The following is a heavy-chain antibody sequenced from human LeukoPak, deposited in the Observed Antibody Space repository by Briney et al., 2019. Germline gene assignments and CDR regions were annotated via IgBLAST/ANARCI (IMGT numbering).Heavy chain of an antibody. D-gene: IGHD2-2*01. Sequence: GGSLRLSCVASGFTFSDHGFHWVRQAPGKGLERVAFIRYDGSNTYYTDSVKGRFTISRDNSKNTLYLQMSSLRTEDTAVYYCAKAKYQLPHDYWGQGTLVTVSS. J-gene: IGHJ4*02. CDR2: IRYDGSNT. CDR1: GFTFSDHG. V-gene: IGHV3-30*02. CDR3: AKAKYQLPHDY.